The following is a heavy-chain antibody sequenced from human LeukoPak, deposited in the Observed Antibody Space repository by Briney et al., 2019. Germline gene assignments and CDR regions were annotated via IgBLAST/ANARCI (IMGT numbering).Heavy chain of an antibody. J-gene: IGHJ3*01. CDR3: ARDDWNYGKYTFDF. V-gene: IGHV3-33*01. D-gene: IGHD1-7*01. CDR1: GFSFSTYG. CDR2: IWNDGSIK. Sequence: PGGSLRLSCAASGFSFSTYGMHWVRQAPGKGLEWVAVIWNDGSIKYYGDSVKGRFTISRDNSKNTLYLQMNSLRAEDTAMYYCARDDWNYGKYTFDFWGLGTMVTVAS.